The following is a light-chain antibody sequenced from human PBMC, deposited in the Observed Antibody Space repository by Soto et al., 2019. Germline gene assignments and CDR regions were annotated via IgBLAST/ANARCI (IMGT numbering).Light chain of an antibody. V-gene: IGKV3-15*01. CDR3: QQYNNWLWT. CDR2: GAS. CDR1: QSVNSH. J-gene: IGKJ1*01. Sequence: EIVMTQSPATLSVSPGERATISCRASQSVNSHLAWYQQRPGQAPRLLIYGASTRATGVPARFSGSGYGTEFTLTINSLHSEDFAVYYCQQYNNWLWTFGQGTKVDI.